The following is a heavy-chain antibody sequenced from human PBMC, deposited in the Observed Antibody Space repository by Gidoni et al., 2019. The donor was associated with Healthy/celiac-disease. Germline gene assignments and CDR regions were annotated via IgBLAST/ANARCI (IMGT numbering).Heavy chain of an antibody. V-gene: IGHV3-21*01. CDR1: GFTFSSYS. J-gene: IGHJ6*02. CDR3: ARDFGGYSYGLRYYYYYGMDV. Sequence: EVQLVESGGGLVKPGGSLRLSCAASGFTFSSYSMNWVRPAPGKGLEWVSSISSSSSYIYYADSVKGRFTISRDNAKNSLYLQMNSLRAEDTAVYYCARDFGGYSYGLRYYYYYGMDVWGQGTTVTVSS. CDR2: ISSSSSYI. D-gene: IGHD5-18*01.